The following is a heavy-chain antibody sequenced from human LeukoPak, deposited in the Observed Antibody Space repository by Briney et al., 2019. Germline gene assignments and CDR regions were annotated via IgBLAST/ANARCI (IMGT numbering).Heavy chain of an antibody. CDR1: GYSFTSYW. D-gene: IGHD5-12*01. Sequence: RGESLKISCKGSGYSFTSYWIGWVRQLPAKGLVWMGIIYPGDSDTRYSPSFQGQVTSSDDKSISNAYLQWSSLKASDTAMYDCARHLGGYPFDYWGQGTLVTVSS. CDR3: ARHLGGYPFDY. CDR2: IYPGDSDT. V-gene: IGHV5-51*01. J-gene: IGHJ4*02.